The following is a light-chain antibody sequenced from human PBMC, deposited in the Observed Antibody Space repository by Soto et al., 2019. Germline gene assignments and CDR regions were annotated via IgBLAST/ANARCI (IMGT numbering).Light chain of an antibody. V-gene: IGKV3-11*01. CDR1: QSVSSY. CDR3: QQRSNWIT. CDR2: DAS. Sequence: EIVLTQSPATLSLSPGERATLSCRASQSVSSYLAWYQQKPGQAPRLLIYDASNRATGIPPRFSGSGSGTDFTLTSSSIEPEDFAVYDCQQRSNWITFGQGTRLEIK. J-gene: IGKJ5*01.